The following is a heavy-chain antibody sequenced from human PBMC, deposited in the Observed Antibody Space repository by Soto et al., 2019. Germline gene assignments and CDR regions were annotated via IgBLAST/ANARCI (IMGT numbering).Heavy chain of an antibody. CDR2: ISYDGSNK. CDR1: GFTFSSYG. J-gene: IGHJ3*02. CDR3: AKVYDSSGYYPFWDAFDI. Sequence: GGSLRLSCAASGFTFSSYGMHWVRQAPGKGLEWVAVISYDGSNKYYADSVKGRFTISRDNSKNTLYLQMNSLRAEDTAVYYCAKVYDSSGYYPFWDAFDIWGQGTMVTVSS. V-gene: IGHV3-30*18. D-gene: IGHD3-22*01.